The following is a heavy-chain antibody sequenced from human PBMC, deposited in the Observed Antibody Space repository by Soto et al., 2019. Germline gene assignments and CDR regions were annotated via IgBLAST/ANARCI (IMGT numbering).Heavy chain of an antibody. V-gene: IGHV3-23*01. D-gene: IGHD2-8*01. J-gene: IGHJ4*02. Sequence: PXGSLSLSCAASGFTFSSYAMSWVRQAPGKGLEWVSAISGSGGSTYYADSVKGRFTISRDNSKNTLYLQMNSLRAEDTAVYYCAKDGGYCNNGVCYAEYYFDYWGQGTLVTVSS. CDR2: ISGSGGST. CDR1: GFTFSSYA. CDR3: AKDGGYCNNGVCYAEYYFDY.